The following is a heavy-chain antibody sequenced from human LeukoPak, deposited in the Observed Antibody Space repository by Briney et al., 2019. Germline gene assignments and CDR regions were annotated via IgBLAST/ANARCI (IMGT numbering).Heavy chain of an antibody. J-gene: IGHJ3*02. V-gene: IGHV3-23*01. D-gene: IGHD4-17*01. CDR2: IRGGGTSE. CDR3: ARDPNGDYKGAFDM. CDR1: GFTFSAYA. Sequence: GGSLRLSCTASGFTFSAYAMMWVRQAPGKGPEWVSAIRGGGTSEFYADSVKGRFRISRDNSKDTLFLQMNSLRAEDTAVYYCARDPNGDYKGAFDMWGPGTMVTVSS.